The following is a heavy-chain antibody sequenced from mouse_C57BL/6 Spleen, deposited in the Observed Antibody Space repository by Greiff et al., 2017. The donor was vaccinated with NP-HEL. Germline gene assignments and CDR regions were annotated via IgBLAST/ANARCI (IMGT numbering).Heavy chain of an antibody. J-gene: IGHJ1*03. CDR2: ISDGGSYT. CDR3: GRDNDGSSHWDFDV. Sequence: EVKVEESGGGLVKPGGSLKLSCAASGFTFSSYAMSWVRQTPEKRLEWVATISDGGSYTYYPDNVKGRFTISRDNAKNNLYLQMSHLKAEDAAMYYCGRDNDGSSHWDFDVWGTGTTVTVSS. CDR1: GFTFSSYA. V-gene: IGHV5-4*01. D-gene: IGHD1-1*01.